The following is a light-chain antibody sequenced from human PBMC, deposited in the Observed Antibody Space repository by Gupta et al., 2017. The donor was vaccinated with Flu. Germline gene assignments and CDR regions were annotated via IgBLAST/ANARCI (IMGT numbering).Light chain of an antibody. V-gene: IGLV1-47*01. CDR3: AAWDDSLDGGL. J-gene: IGLJ3*02. Sequence: QSPLPQPPSASGTPGQRVTISCSGTTSNLGDNYVYWYQQLPGAAPQLLIHRNNQRPSGVPDRFSGSKFGTSASLAISGLRSEDEAVYYCAAWDDSLDGGLFGGGTRLTVL. CDR1: TSNLGDNY. CDR2: RNN.